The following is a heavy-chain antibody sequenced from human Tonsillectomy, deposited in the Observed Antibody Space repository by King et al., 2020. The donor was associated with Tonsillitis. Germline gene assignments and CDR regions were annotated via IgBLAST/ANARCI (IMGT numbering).Heavy chain of an antibody. CDR3: ARGGHGFDY. Sequence: VQLQESGPGLVKPSETLSLTCTVSGGSISSYYRSWIRQPAGKGLEWIGRIYTNGYTKYNPSLKSRVTMSVDTSKNQFSLKLTSGTAADTAVYFCARGGHGFDYWGQGILVTVSS. V-gene: IGHV4-4*07. D-gene: IGHD1-26*01. CDR2: IYTNGYT. CDR1: GGSISSYY. J-gene: IGHJ4*02.